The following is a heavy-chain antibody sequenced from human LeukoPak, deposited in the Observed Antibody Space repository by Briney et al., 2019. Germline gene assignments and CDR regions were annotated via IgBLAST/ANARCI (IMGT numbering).Heavy chain of an antibody. V-gene: IGHV3-7*01. J-gene: IGHJ4*02. D-gene: IGHD3-22*01. CDR1: GFTFSSYW. CDR3: ARERPSAYDSSGYYYFDY. Sequence: GGSLRLSCAASGFTFSSYWMSWVRQAPGKGLEWVANIKQDGSEKYYVDSVKGRFTISRDNANNSLYLQMNSLRAEDTAVYYCARERPSAYDSSGYYYFDYWGQGTLVTVSS. CDR2: IKQDGSEK.